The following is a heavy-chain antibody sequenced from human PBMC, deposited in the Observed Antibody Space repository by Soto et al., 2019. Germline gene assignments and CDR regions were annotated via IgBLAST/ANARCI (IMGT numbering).Heavy chain of an antibody. Sequence: QVQLVQSGAEVKKPGASVKVSCKASGYTFTNFGISWVRQAPGQGLEWMGWISAYNGNTNYAQKFQGRVTMTTDTSRSTGYMELRSLRADGTVVYYCSRGGTLIDYWGQGTLVTVSS. D-gene: IGHD3-16*01. CDR3: SRGGTLIDY. CDR2: ISAYNGNT. J-gene: IGHJ4*02. CDR1: GYTFTNFG. V-gene: IGHV1-18*01.